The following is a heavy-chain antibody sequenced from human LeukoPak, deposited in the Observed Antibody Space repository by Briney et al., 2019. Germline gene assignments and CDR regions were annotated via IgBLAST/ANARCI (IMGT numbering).Heavy chain of an antibody. D-gene: IGHD3-10*01. V-gene: IGHV1-18*01. CDR3: AREDELLGAFDI. CDR2: ISAYNGNT. CDR1: GYTFTSYA. Sequence: ASVKVSCKASGYTFTSYAMNWVRQAPGQGLEWMGWISAYNGNTNYAQKLQGRVTMTTDTSTSTAYMELRSLRSDDTAVYYCAREDELLGAFDIWGQGTMVTVSS. J-gene: IGHJ3*02.